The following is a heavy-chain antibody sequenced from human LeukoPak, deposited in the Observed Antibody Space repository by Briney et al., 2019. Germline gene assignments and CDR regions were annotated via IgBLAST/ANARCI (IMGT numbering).Heavy chain of an antibody. CDR3: ANLAGNLIRDY. D-gene: IGHD6-19*01. CDR1: GFTFSSYS. J-gene: IGHJ4*02. Sequence: GGSLRLSCAASGFTFSSYSMNWVRQAPGKGLEWVSSISSSSSYIYYADSVKGRFTISRDNAKNSLYLQMNSLRAEDTAVYYCANLAGNLIRDYWGQGTLVTVSS. CDR2: ISSSSSYI. V-gene: IGHV3-21*04.